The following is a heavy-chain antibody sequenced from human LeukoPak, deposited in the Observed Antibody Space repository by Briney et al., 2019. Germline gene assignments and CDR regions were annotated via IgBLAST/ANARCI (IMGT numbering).Heavy chain of an antibody. J-gene: IGHJ6*02. Sequence: SETLSLTCTVSGGSISSYYWTWIRQPAGKGLEWIGRIYTSGSTNYNPSLRSRVTMSVDTSNNQFSLNLSSVTAADTAVYYCARQIIAAGKNYYGMDVWGQGTTVTVSS. D-gene: IGHD6-13*01. CDR3: ARQIIAAGKNYYGMDV. CDR1: GGSISSYY. V-gene: IGHV4-4*07. CDR2: IYTSGST.